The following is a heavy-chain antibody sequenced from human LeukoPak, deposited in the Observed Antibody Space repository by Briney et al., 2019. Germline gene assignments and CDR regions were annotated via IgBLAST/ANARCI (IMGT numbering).Heavy chain of an antibody. V-gene: IGHV3-30*18. CDR1: GFTFSSYS. CDR3: AKGLRPKVAALDY. D-gene: IGHD6-19*01. J-gene: IGHJ4*02. Sequence: GGSLRLSCAASGFTFSSYSMNWVRQAPGKGLEWVAVISCDGTYKYYAGSVKGRFTISRDNSKNTLYLQMNSLRAEDTAVFYCAKGLRPKVAALDYWGQGTLVTVSS. CDR2: ISCDGTYK.